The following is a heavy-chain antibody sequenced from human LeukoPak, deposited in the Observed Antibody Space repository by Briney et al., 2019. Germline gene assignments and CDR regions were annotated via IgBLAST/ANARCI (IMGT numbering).Heavy chain of an antibody. V-gene: IGHV3-23*01. Sequence: ETLSLTCTVSGGSISSYYWSWIRQPPGKGLEWVSAISASDGYTYYADSVKGRFTISRDNSKYTLYLQMNSLRAEDTAVYYCAKGDIAAAITSSDYWGQGTLVTVSS. D-gene: IGHD6-13*01. CDR1: GGSISSYY. CDR2: ISASDGYT. J-gene: IGHJ4*02. CDR3: AKGDIAAAITSSDY.